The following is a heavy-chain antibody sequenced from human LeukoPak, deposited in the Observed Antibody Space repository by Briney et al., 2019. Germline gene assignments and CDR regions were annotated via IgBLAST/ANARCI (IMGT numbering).Heavy chain of an antibody. CDR2: ISYDGSNK. CDR1: GFTFGSYG. Sequence: PGGSLRLSCAASGFTFGSYGMHWVRQAPGKGLEWVAVISYDGSNKYYADSVKGRFTISRDNSKNTLYLQMNSLRAEDTAVYYCAKDRGYCSSTSCYNYYYCGMDVWGKGTTVTVSS. D-gene: IGHD2-2*01. J-gene: IGHJ6*04. V-gene: IGHV3-30*18. CDR3: AKDRGYCSSTSCYNYYYCGMDV.